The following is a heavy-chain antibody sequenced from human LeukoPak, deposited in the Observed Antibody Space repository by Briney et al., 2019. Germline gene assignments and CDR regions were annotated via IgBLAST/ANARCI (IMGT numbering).Heavy chain of an antibody. J-gene: IGHJ5*02. CDR1: GYSFTSYW. D-gene: IGHD1-26*01. V-gene: IGHV5-51*01. CDR3: ARERETGSAWFDP. CDR2: IYPDNSDT. Sequence: GESLKISCKGSGYSFTSYWIGWVRQMPGKGLEWMAIIYPDNSDTRYSASFQGQVTISADKSISTAYLQWSSLKASDTAMYYCARERETGSAWFDPWGQGTLVTVSS.